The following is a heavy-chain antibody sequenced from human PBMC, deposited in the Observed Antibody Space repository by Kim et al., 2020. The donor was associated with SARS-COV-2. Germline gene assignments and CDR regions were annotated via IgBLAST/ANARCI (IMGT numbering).Heavy chain of an antibody. V-gene: IGHV3-11*01. J-gene: IGHJ4*02. Sequence: GGSLRLSCAASGFTFSDYYMNWIRQAPGRGLEWVSYISSSAGTIYYADSVNGRFTISRDNAKNSLHLQMHSLRVEDTAVSYCARESPYGSGSFRRFDTWGQGTLVTVSS. CDR1: GFTFSDYY. CDR2: ISSSAGTI. CDR3: ARESPYGSGSFRRFDT. D-gene: IGHD3-10*01.